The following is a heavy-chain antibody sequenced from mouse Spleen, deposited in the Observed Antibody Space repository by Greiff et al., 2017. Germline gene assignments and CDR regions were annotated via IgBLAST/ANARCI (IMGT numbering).Heavy chain of an antibody. CDR3: ARLTLWGNYFDY. D-gene: IGHD6-1*01. J-gene: IGHJ2*01. CDR1: GYTFTDYN. Sequence: EVQLQQSGPELVKPGASVKIPCKASGYTFTDYNMDWVKQSHGKSLEWIGDINPNNGGTIYNQKFKGKATLTVDKSSSTAYMELRSLTSEDTAVYYCARLTLWGNYFDYWGQGTTLTVSS. V-gene: IGHV1-18*01. CDR2: INPNNGGT.